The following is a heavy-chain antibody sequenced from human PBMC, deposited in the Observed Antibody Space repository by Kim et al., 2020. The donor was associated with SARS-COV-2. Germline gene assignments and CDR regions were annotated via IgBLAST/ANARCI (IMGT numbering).Heavy chain of an antibody. CDR3: ARDAPIVVVPAADYGMDV. Sequence: GGSLRLSCAASGFTFSSYGMHWVRQAPGKGLEWVAVICYDGSNKYYADSVKGRFTISRDNSKNTLYLQMNSLRAEDTAVYYCARDAPIVVVPAADYGMDVWGQGTTVTVSS. D-gene: IGHD2-2*01. CDR2: ICYDGSNK. J-gene: IGHJ6*02. V-gene: IGHV3-33*01. CDR1: GFTFSSYG.